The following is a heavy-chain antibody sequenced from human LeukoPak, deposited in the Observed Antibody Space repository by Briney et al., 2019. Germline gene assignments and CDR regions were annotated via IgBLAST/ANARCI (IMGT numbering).Heavy chain of an antibody. D-gene: IGHD4-17*01. J-gene: IGHJ4*02. V-gene: IGHV3-7*01. CDR3: AREWVGYGDYTVDY. CDR2: IKQDGSEK. Sequence: GGSLRLSCAASGSTFSSYWMSWVRQAPGKGLEWVANIKQDGSEKYYVDSVKGRFTISRDNAKNSLYLQMNSLRAEDTAVYYCAREWVGYGDYTVDYWGQGTLVTVSS. CDR1: GSTFSSYW.